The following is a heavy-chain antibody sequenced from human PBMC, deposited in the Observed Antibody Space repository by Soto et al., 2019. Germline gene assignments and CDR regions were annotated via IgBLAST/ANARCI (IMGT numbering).Heavy chain of an antibody. CDR1: GGSISSYY. CDR3: ARVNTAMVRGRYYFDY. CDR2: IYYSGST. D-gene: IGHD5-18*01. V-gene: IGHV4-59*01. Sequence: SETLSLTCTVSGGSISSYYWSWIRQPPGKGLEWIGYIYYSGSTNYNPSLKSRVTISVDTSKNRFSLKLSSVTAADTAVYYCARVNTAMVRGRYYFDYWGQGTLVTVSS. J-gene: IGHJ4*02.